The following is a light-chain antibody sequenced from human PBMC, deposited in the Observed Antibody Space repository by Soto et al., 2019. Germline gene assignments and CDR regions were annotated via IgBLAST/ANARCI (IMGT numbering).Light chain of an antibody. J-gene: IGKJ5*01. CDR2: GAS. CDR1: QSVNSNY. V-gene: IGKV3-20*01. Sequence: EIVLTQSPGTLSLSPGERATLSCRASQSVNSNYLAWYQQKPGQAPRLLIYGASSRATGIPARFSGSGSGTDFTLTISRLEPEDFAVYYCQQYGSSPPITFGQGTRLEIK. CDR3: QQYGSSPPIT.